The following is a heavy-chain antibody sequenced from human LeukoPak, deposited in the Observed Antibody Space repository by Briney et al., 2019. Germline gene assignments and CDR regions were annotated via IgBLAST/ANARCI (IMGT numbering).Heavy chain of an antibody. J-gene: IGHJ4*02. CDR3: ARTYTDYAVSFFDY. CDR1: GGSISSSSYY. D-gene: IGHD4-17*01. CDR2: IYYSGST. Sequence: SETLSLTCTVSGGSISSSSYYWGWIRQPPGKGLEWIGSIYYSGSTYYNPSLKSRVTISVDTSKNQFSLKLSSVTAADTAVYYCARTYTDYAVSFFDYWGQGALVTVSS. V-gene: IGHV4-39*01.